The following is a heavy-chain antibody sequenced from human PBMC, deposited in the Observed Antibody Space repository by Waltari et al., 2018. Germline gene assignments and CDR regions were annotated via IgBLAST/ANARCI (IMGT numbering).Heavy chain of an antibody. CDR2: VDNTGSTQ. CDR3: VRDYWYFDL. CDR1: GFTFSNHW. Sequence: EQLVQSGGALARRGGSLLLSCAASGFTFSNHWMHWVRQAPGKGLEWVSLVDNTGSTQDYADSVKGRFTMSRNNAANEVYLHMNSLRDEDTAVYFCVRDYWYFDLWGRGTLVSVSS. V-gene: IGHV3-74*01. J-gene: IGHJ2*01.